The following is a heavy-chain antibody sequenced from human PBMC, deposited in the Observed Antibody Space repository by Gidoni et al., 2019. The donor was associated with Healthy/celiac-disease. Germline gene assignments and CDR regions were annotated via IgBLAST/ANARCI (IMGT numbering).Heavy chain of an antibody. J-gene: IGHJ6*02. CDR2: IYYSGST. CDR1: GGSISSSSYY. CDR3: ATQYYDILLDYYYGMDV. D-gene: IGHD3-9*01. Sequence: QLQLQESGPGLVKPSETLSLTCTVSGGSISSSSYYWGWIRQPPGKGLEWIGSIYYSGSTYYNPSLKSRVTISVDTSKNQFSLKLSSVTAADTAVYYCATQYYDILLDYYYGMDVWGQGTTVTVSS. V-gene: IGHV4-39*01.